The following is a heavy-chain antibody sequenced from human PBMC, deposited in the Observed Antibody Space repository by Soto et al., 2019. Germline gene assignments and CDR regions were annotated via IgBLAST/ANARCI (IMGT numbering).Heavy chain of an antibody. J-gene: IGHJ6*02. CDR1: GCSFTSYW. D-gene: IGHD3-10*01. CDR2: IYPGHSDT. Sequence: GESLKISCKGSGCSFTSYWIGWVRQMPGKGLEWMGIIYPGHSDTRYSPSFQGQVTISADKSISTAYLQWSSLKASDTAMYYCARLQTARLWFGELRYYYGMDVWGQGTTVTVSS. V-gene: IGHV5-51*01. CDR3: ARLQTARLWFGELRYYYGMDV.